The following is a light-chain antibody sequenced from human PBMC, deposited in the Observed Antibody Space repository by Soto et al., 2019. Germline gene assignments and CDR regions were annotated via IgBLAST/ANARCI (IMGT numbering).Light chain of an antibody. CDR2: DAS. Sequence: DIQMPQSPSSVSASVGDRVTITCRASQSISRWFAWYQQKPGKAPKALIYDASTLRSGVPSRFSGGGSGTEFTLTISSLQPDDFATYYCQQYNTYSTFGQGTRLEIK. CDR3: QQYNTYST. V-gene: IGKV1-5*01. CDR1: QSISRW. J-gene: IGKJ5*01.